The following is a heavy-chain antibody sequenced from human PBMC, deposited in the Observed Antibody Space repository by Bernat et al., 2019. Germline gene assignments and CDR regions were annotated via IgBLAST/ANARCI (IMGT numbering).Heavy chain of an antibody. Sequence: QVQLVESGGGLVKPGGSLRLSCAASGFTFSDYYMSWIRQAPGKGLDWVSYISSSSSYTNYADSVKGRVSSSRDNAKNSLYLQMNSLRAEDTAVYYCASGTSTSAPYMDVWGKGTTVTVSS. CDR2: ISSSSSYT. CDR3: ASGTSTSAPYMDV. CDR1: GFTFSDYY. J-gene: IGHJ6*03. V-gene: IGHV3-11*05.